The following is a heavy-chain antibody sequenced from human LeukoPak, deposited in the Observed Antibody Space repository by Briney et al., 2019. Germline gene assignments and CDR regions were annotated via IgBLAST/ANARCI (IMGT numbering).Heavy chain of an antibody. CDR1: GFRFSSFG. CDR2: IWSDSSYI. J-gene: IGHJ4*02. V-gene: IGHV3-33*06. CDR3: AKIFQYTAATGTGLES. Sequence: GGSLRLSCAASGFRFSSFGMHWVRQAPGKGLDWVAVIWSDSSYIYYADSVKGRFTISRDNSKNTLYLQMNSLRAEDTAVYYCAKIFQYTAATGTGLESWGQGSLVTVSP. D-gene: IGHD6-13*01.